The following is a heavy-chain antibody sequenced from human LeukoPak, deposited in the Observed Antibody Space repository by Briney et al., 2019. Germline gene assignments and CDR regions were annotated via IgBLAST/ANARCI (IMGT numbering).Heavy chain of an antibody. Sequence: PGGSLRLSCAASGFTVSSNFMSWVRQAPGKGLDWVSVIYSGGSTYYADYVKGRFSISRDNSKNTLYLQMNSLRAEDTALYYCARGMRYSTGWHYFDYWGQGTLVTVSS. D-gene: IGHD6-19*01. J-gene: IGHJ4*02. CDR1: GFTVSSNF. V-gene: IGHV3-66*01. CDR3: ARGMRYSTGWHYFDY. CDR2: IYSGGST.